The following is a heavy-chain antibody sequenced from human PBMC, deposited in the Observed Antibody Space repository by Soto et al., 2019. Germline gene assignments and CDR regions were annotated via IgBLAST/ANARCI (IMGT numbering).Heavy chain of an antibody. J-gene: IGHJ3*02. V-gene: IGHV3-23*01. Sequence: GGSLRLSCAASGFSFSAYAMNWVRQAPGKGLQWVSGLVGNGGDRNYADSVRGRFTVSRDNSKDTLYLQMNNLRDEDTAVYYCASLIGEFGMNDAFDIWGQGTMVTVSS. D-gene: IGHD3-10*01. CDR1: GFSFSAYA. CDR2: LVGNGGDR. CDR3: ASLIGEFGMNDAFDI.